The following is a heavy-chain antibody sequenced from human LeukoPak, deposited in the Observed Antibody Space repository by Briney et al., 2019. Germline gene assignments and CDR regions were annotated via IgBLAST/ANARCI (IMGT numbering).Heavy chain of an antibody. CDR1: VYSLRDYC. D-gene: IGHD2-8*02. J-gene: IGHJ6*02. CDR2: IGPDGSGT. V-gene: IGHV3-74*03. CDR3: TRVQAGRSGLMDV. Sequence: GGSLRLSCAVSVYSLRDYCVHWVRRAPGKGLVWVSRIGPDGSGTTYADSVKGRFTISRDKSKNTVNLQMNSLRDEDAAVYYCTRVQAGRSGLMDVWGRGTTVTVSS.